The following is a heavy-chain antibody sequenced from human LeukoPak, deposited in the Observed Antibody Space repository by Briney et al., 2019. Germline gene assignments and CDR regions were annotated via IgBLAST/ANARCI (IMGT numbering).Heavy chain of an antibody. D-gene: IGHD6-6*01. V-gene: IGHV1-2*02. Sequence: ASVKVSCKASGYTFTGYYIHWVRQAPGQGLEWMGWIYPYSGDTNYAQNFQGRVTMTRDTSISTAYMELSSLKSDDTAVYYCARDRNSVSSLDIWGQGTMLTASS. CDR2: IYPYSGDT. J-gene: IGHJ3*02. CDR1: GYTFTGYY. CDR3: ARDRNSVSSLDI.